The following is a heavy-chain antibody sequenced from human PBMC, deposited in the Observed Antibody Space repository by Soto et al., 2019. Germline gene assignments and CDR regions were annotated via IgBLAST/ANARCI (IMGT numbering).Heavy chain of an antibody. CDR3: ARGGYPRGNYHYGMDV. CDR1: GFTFSSYS. CDR2: ISSSSSTI. J-gene: IGHJ6*02. D-gene: IGHD5-12*01. Sequence: GGSLRLSCAASGFTFSSYSMNWVRQAPGKGLEWVSYISSSSSTIYYADSVKGRFTISRDNAKNSLYLQMSSLRDEDTAVYYCARGGYPRGNYHYGMDVWGQGTTVTVSS. V-gene: IGHV3-48*02.